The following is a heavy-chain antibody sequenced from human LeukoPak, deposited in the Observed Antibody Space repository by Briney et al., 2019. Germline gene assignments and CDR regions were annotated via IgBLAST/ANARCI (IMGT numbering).Heavy chain of an antibody. CDR2: INHSGST. Sequence: PSETLSLTCAVYGGSSSGYYWSWIRQPPGKGLEWIGEINHSGSTNYNPSLKSRVTISVDTSKNQFSLKLSSVTAADTAVYYCARGLNLRWFDPWGQGTLVTVSS. J-gene: IGHJ5*02. CDR3: ARGLNLRWFDP. D-gene: IGHD1-14*01. CDR1: GGSSSGYY. V-gene: IGHV4-34*01.